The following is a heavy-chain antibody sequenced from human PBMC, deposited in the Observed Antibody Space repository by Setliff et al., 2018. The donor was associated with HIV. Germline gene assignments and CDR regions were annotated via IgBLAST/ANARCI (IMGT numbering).Heavy chain of an antibody. CDR3: AREGEYFDTIGHYLVRRFFDL. D-gene: IGHD3-9*01. V-gene: IGHV3-7*05. Sequence: GGSLRLSCAASGFTFSTYWMSWVRQAPGKGLEWVANIKQDGSEKNYMDSVKGRFTISRDNAKNSLYLQMNSLRVEDTAVYYCAREGEYFDTIGHYLVRRFFDLWGQGTMVTVSS. CDR2: IKQDGSEK. CDR1: GFTFSTYW. J-gene: IGHJ3*01.